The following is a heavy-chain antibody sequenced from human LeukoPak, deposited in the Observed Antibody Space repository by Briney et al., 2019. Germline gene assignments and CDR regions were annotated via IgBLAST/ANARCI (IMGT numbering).Heavy chain of an antibody. Sequence: MPSETLSLTCTVSGGSISSSSYYWAWIRQPPGKDLEWIGSIYNSGSTYYNPSLKSRVTISLDTSKNQFSLKLSSVTATDTAVYYCAGHCSVGSCLKGYNWFDPWGQGTLVTVSS. V-gene: IGHV4-39*01. D-gene: IGHD2-15*01. CDR2: IYNSGST. J-gene: IGHJ5*02. CDR3: AGHCSVGSCLKGYNWFDP. CDR1: GGSISSSSYY.